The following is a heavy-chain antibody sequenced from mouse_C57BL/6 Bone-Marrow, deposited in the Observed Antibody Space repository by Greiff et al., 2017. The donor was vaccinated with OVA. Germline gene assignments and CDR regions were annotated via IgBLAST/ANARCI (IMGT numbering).Heavy chain of an antibody. CDR3: ARFWDSY. Sequence: VKLMESGAELARPGASVKLSCKASGYTFTSYGISWVKQRTGQGLEWIGEIYPRSGNTYYNEKFKGKATLTADKSSSTAYMELRSLTSEDSAVYFCARFWDSYWGQGTLVTVSA. V-gene: IGHV1-81*01. CDR1: GYTFTSYG. CDR2: IYPRSGNT. J-gene: IGHJ3*01. D-gene: IGHD4-1*01.